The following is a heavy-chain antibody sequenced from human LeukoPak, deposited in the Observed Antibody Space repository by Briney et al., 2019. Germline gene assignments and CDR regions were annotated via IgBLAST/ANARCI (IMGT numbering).Heavy chain of an antibody. J-gene: IGHJ3*02. CDR3: ARESSWDSSGYWRDAFDI. V-gene: IGHV4-59*01. CDR1: GGSISNFH. Sequence: SETLSLTCTISGGSISNFHWSWVRQPPGKGLEWIGHIDYSGSASYNPSLESRVIISVDTSKNHFSLKLSSGTAADTAMYCCARESSWDSSGYWRDAFDIWGQGTMVVVSS. D-gene: IGHD3-22*01. CDR2: IDYSGSA.